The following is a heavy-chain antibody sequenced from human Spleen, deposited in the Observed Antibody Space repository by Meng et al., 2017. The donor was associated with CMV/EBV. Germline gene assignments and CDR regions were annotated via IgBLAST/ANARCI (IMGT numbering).Heavy chain of an antibody. J-gene: IGHJ5*02. D-gene: IGHD5-18*01. CDR3: ARTVGTALAYNWFDP. CDR1: GDSVSRGDYF. Sequence: GDSVSRGDYFWSWIRQPPGKGLEWIGFIYHSGSTYCTPSLKSRLTISIDTSTNRFSLKLSSVSAADTAVYYCARTVGTALAYNWFDPWGQGTLVTVSS. V-gene: IGHV4-30-4*08. CDR2: IYHSGST.